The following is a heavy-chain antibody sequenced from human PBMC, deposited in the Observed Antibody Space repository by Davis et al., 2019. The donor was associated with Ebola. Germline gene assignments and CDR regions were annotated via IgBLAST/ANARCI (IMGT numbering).Heavy chain of an antibody. CDR2: IYPGDSDT. D-gene: IGHD3-10*01. CDR3: AKTRAAAVSDAFDI. V-gene: IGHV5-51*01. CDR1: GYSFTSYW. Sequence: GESLKISCKGSGYSFTSYWIGWVRQMPGKGLEWMGIIYPGDSDTRYSPSFQGQVTISSDKSINTAYLQWSSLRASDSAMYFCAKTRAAAVSDAFDIWGQGTMVAVSS. J-gene: IGHJ3*02.